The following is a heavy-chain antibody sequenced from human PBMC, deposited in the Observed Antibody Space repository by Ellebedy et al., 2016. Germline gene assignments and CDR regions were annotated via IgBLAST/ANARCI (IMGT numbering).Heavy chain of an antibody. CDR2: IKEDGSET. V-gene: IGHV3-7*03. Sequence: GGSLRLSCVASGFSLTYYWMNWVRQAPGKGLEWVANIKEDGSETYYVDSVKGRFTISRNNAKNSVYLQMNNLRGEDTAVYYCARHRVPGDVWGQGTTVTVSS. D-gene: IGHD4/OR15-4a*01. CDR3: ARHRVPGDV. J-gene: IGHJ6*02. CDR1: GFSLTYYW.